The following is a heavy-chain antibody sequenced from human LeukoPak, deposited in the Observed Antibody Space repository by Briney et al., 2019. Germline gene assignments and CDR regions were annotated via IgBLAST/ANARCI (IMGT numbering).Heavy chain of an antibody. CDR3: ARDDRSGLRPDYFEY. J-gene: IGHJ4*02. V-gene: IGHV3-64*01. CDR1: GCTISSYV. D-gene: IGHD5-12*01. Sequence: GGPLSLCCGASGCTISSYVVRGVRQPPGKGLEDVSGNSSNWGSTYYATFVKGRFTISRDNFKNTLFLQMGRLRAENIAVYYWARDDRSGLRPDYFEYWGQGTLGTVSS. CDR2: NSSNWGST.